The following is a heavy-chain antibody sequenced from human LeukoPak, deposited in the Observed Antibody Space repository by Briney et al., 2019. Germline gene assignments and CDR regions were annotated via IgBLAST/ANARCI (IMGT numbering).Heavy chain of an antibody. CDR3: ARDQVVRGVISFDY. V-gene: IGHV3-7*01. J-gene: IGHJ4*02. D-gene: IGHD3-10*01. CDR1: GFTFSSYW. Sequence: GGSLRLSCAASGFTFSSYWMSWVRQAPGKGLEWVANIKQDGSEKCYEDSVKGRFTISRDNAKNSLYLQMNSLRAEDTAVYYCARDQVVRGVISFDYWGQGTLVTVSS. CDR2: IKQDGSEK.